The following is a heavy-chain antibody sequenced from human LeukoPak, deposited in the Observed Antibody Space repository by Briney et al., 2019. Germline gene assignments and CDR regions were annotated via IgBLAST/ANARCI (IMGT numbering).Heavy chain of an antibody. Sequence: SGGSLRLSCAASGFTVSSNYMSWVRQAPGKGLEWVSVIYSGGSTYYADSVKGRFTVSRDNSKNTLYLQMNSLRAEDTAVYYCARDRYCSGGSCLNWFDPWGQGTLDTVSS. V-gene: IGHV3-53*01. D-gene: IGHD2-15*01. CDR1: GFTVSSNY. J-gene: IGHJ5*02. CDR3: ARDRYCSGGSCLNWFDP. CDR2: IYSGGST.